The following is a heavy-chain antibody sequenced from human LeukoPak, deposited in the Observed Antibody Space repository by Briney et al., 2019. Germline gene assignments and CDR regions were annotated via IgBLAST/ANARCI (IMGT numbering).Heavy chain of an antibody. CDR2: INHSGST. V-gene: IGHV4-34*01. J-gene: IGHJ6*03. CDR3: ARGLDGYNVNSYYYYMDV. D-gene: IGHD5-24*01. Sequence: PSETLSLTCAVYGGSFSGYYWSWIRQPPGKGLEWIGEINHSGSTNYNPSLKSRVTISVDTSKNQFSLKLSSVTAADTAVHYCARGLDGYNVNSYYYYMDVWGKGTTVTVSS. CDR1: GGSFSGYY.